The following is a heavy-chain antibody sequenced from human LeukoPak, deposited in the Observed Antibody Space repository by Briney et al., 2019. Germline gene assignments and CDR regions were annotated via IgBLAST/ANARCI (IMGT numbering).Heavy chain of an antibody. CDR2: ISSSSSYI. V-gene: IGHV3-21*01. J-gene: IGHJ3*02. Sequence: GGSLRLSCAASGFTFSSYSMNWVRQAPGKGLEWVSSISSSSSYIYYADSVKGRFTISRDNAKNSLYLQMNSLRAEDTAVYYCARDLTSKLDDAFDIWGQGTMVTVSS. CDR3: ARDLTSKLDDAFDI. CDR1: GFTFSSYS.